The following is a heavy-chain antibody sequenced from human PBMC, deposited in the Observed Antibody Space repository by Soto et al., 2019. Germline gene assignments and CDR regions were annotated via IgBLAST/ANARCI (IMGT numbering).Heavy chain of an antibody. D-gene: IGHD3-22*01. CDR1: GGSISTYY. J-gene: IGHJ4*02. Sequence: SETLSLTCTVSGGSISTYYWSWIRQPPGKGLEWIGYIYYSGSTNYNPSLKSRVTTSVDTSKNQFSLKLSSVTAADTAVYYCARDLSDDSSGYYYGNYFDYWGQGTLVTVSS. CDR2: IYYSGST. V-gene: IGHV4-59*01. CDR3: ARDLSDDSSGYYYGNYFDY.